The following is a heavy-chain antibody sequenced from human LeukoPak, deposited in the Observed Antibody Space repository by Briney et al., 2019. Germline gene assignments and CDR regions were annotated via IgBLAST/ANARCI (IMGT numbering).Heavy chain of an antibody. V-gene: IGHV3-23*01. Sequence: GGSLRLSCAASGFTFSSYAMSWVRQAPGKGLEWVSAISGSGGSTYYADSVKGRFTISRDNSKNTLYLQMNSLRAEDTAVYYCAREKARDSSGYEGDAFDIWGQGTMVTVSS. J-gene: IGHJ3*02. CDR2: ISGSGGST. CDR3: AREKARDSSGYEGDAFDI. D-gene: IGHD3-22*01. CDR1: GFTFSSYA.